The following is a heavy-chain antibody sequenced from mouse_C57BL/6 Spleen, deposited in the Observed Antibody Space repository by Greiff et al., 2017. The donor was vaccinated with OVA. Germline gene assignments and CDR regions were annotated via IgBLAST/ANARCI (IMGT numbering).Heavy chain of an antibody. Sequence: EVQVVESGGGLVQPKGSLKLSCAASGFSFNTYAMNWVRQAPGKGLEWVARIRSKSNNYATYYADSVKDRFTISRDDSESMLYLQMNNLKTEDTAMYYCVRQGSSPYYFDYWGQGTTLTVSS. CDR1: GFSFNTYA. V-gene: IGHV10-1*01. J-gene: IGHJ2*01. D-gene: IGHD1-1*01. CDR2: IRSKSNNYAT. CDR3: VRQGSSPYYFDY.